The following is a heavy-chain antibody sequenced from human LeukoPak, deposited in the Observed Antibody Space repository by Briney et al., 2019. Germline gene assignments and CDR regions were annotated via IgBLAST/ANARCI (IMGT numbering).Heavy chain of an antibody. CDR2: INPSGGST. D-gene: IGHD6-19*01. CDR1: GYTFTSYY. V-gene: IGHV1-46*01. J-gene: IGHJ4*02. Sequence: ASVKVSCKASGYTFTSYYMHWVRQAPGQGLEWMGIINPSGGSTSYAQKFQGRVTMTRDMSTSTVYMELSSLRSEDTAVYYCAIAPKGIAVAGEIDYWGQGILVTVSS. CDR3: AIAPKGIAVAGEIDY.